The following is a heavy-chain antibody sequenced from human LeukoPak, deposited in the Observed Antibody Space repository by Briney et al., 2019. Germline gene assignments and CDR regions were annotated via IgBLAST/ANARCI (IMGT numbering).Heavy chain of an antibody. V-gene: IGHV3-23*01. J-gene: IGHJ4*02. CDR3: AKDRQWLVRRGNSFDY. CDR1: GFTFNSYA. D-gene: IGHD6-19*01. CDR2: ISGSGGST. Sequence: GGSLRLSCAASGFTFNSYAMNWVRQAPGKGLECISGSGGSTYYADSVKGRFTISRDNSKNTLYLQMNSLRTEDTAVYYCAKDRQWLVRRGNSFDYWGQGTLVTVSS.